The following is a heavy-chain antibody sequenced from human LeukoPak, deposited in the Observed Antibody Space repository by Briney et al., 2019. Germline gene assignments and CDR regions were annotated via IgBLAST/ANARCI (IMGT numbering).Heavy chain of an antibody. D-gene: IGHD1-26*01. CDR3: AKGTGRYWTFFDT. CDR2: ISWNSGSI. J-gene: IGHJ4*02. Sequence: HPGRSLRLSCAASGFMFDDFAMHWVRHAPGKGLECVSGISWNSGSIDYAVSVKGRFTISRDNAKNSLFLQMNSLRPEDTAFYYCAKGTGRYWTFFDTWGQGTLVTVSS. CDR1: GFMFDDFA. V-gene: IGHV3-9*01.